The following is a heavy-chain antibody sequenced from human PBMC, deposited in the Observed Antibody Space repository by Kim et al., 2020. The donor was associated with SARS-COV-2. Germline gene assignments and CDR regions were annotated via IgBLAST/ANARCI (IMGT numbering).Heavy chain of an antibody. CDR1: GFTFSSYE. CDR3: ARDGSNDGGN. J-gene: IGHJ4*02. D-gene: IGHD3-16*01. CDR2: ISSRGSTI. Sequence: GGSLRLSCAASGFTFSSYEMNWVRQAPGKGLEWVSYISSRGSTILYADSVKGRFTISRDNAKNSLYLQMNSLRAEDTAVYYCARDGSNDGGNWGQGTLVTVSS. V-gene: IGHV3-48*03.